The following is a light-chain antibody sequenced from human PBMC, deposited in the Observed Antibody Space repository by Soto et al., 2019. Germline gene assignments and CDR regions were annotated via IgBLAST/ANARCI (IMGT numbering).Light chain of an antibody. CDR1: QSISNY. CDR3: QQSYGTPLP. Sequence: DMEMTQSPSSLSASVGDRVTITCRASQSISNYLNWYQHKPGKGPKLLIYAASSLQSGLPSRFCGSGSGTEVTLTIKSLQPDDFATYYCQQSYGTPLPFGGGTKIEL. CDR2: AAS. V-gene: IGKV1-39*01. J-gene: IGKJ4*01.